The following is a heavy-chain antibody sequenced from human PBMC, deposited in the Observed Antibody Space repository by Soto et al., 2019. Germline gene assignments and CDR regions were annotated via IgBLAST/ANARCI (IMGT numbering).Heavy chain of an antibody. V-gene: IGHV4-59*01. CDR1: GDSISSSY. D-gene: IGHD2-21*01. J-gene: IGHJ4*02. CDR2: IYYSGST. CDR3: TRGGDPYKTGH. Sequence: SETLSLTCTVSGDSISSSYWSWIRQSPGKGLEWIGYIYYSGSTNYNPSLKGRVTMSVDTSKNQFSLKLTSVNTADTAIYYCTRGGDPYKTGHWGQGTLVTVSS.